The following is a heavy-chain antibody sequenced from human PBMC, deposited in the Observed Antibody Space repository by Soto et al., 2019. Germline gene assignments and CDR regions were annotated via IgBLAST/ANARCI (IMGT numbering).Heavy chain of an antibody. Sequence: KFQGRVTITRDTSANTAYMELSSLRSEDTALYYCARDGYYGSGVYNWFDPWGQGTLVTVSS. V-gene: IGHV1-3*01. CDR3: ARDGYYGSGVYNWFDP. J-gene: IGHJ5*02. D-gene: IGHD3-10*01.